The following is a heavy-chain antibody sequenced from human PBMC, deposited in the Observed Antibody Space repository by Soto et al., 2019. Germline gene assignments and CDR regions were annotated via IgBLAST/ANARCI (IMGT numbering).Heavy chain of an antibody. J-gene: IGHJ6*02. V-gene: IGHV1-69*04. CDR2: IIPILGIA. CDR1: GYTFSNYA. CDR3: AVYSGTTSSTYYYYYGMDV. Sequence: SVKVSCKTSGYTFSNYAITWVRQAPGQGLEWMGRIIPILGIANYAQKFQGRVTITADKSTSTAYMELSSLRSEDTAVYYCAVYSGTTSSTYYYYYGMDVWGQGTTVTVSS. D-gene: IGHD1-1*01.